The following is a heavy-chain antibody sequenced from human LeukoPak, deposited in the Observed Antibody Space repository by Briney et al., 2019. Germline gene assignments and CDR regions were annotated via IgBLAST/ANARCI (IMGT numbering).Heavy chain of an antibody. J-gene: IGHJ5*02. D-gene: IGHD2-15*01. Sequence: SETLSLTCAVSGGSISSNKWWNWVRQPPGKGLEWIGEIYHIGTTNYNPSLKSRVTISVDKSKNQFSVKLSSVTAADTAIFYCARAVVVPATVSPGWFDPWGQGTLVTVSS. CDR1: GGSISSNKW. CDR3: ARAVVVPATVSPGWFDP. V-gene: IGHV4-4*02. CDR2: IYHIGTT.